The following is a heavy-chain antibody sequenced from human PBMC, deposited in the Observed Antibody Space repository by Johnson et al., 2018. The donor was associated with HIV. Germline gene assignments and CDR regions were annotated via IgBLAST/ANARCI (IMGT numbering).Heavy chain of an antibody. J-gene: IGHJ3*02. Sequence: QLVESGGGLVQPGGSLRLSCAASGFTFSSYAMHWVRQAPGKGLEWVAVISYDGSNKYYVDSVKGRFTISRDNAKNSLYLQMNSLRAEDTAVYYCAERSPILRAFDIWGQGTMVTVSS. CDR3: AERSPILRAFDI. CDR2: ISYDGSNK. V-gene: IGHV3-30-3*01. CDR1: GFTFSSYA.